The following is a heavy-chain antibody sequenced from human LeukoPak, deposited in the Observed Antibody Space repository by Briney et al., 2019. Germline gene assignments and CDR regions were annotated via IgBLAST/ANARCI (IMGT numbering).Heavy chain of an antibody. CDR1: GGSISSCY. V-gene: IGHV4-4*07. Sequence: SETLSLTCAVSGGSISSCYWSWIRQPAGKGLEWIGRIYTRGSTNYNPSLKSRVTMSVDTSKNQFSLKLSSVTAADTAVYCCARGPWQLALDPWGQGTLVTVSS. CDR3: ARGPWQLALDP. J-gene: IGHJ5*02. D-gene: IGHD6-6*01. CDR2: IYTRGST.